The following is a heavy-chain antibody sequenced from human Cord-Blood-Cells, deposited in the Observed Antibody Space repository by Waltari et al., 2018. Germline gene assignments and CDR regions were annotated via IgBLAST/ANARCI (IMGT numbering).Heavy chain of an antibody. CDR3: ARVSGYSGYDDY. CDR1: GYTFSRSS. CDR2: ISSCSSYI. J-gene: IGHJ4*02. V-gene: IGHV3-21*01. D-gene: IGHD5-12*01. Sequence: EVQLVESGGGLVKPGGYLRLSCAASGYTFSRSSMTWVCQAQGKGLEWVSPISSCSSYIYYADTVKGRFTISRDNAKNSLYLQMNSLRAEDTAVYYCARVSGYSGYDDYWGQGTLVTVSS.